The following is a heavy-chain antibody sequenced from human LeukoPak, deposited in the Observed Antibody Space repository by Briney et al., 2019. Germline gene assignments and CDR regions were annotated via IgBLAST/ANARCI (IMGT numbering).Heavy chain of an antibody. V-gene: IGHV1-2*06. D-gene: IGHD1-20*01. CDR2: INPNSGGT. CDR3: AREVKWNSPYNYDYMDV. J-gene: IGHJ6*03. Sequence: ASVKVSCKASGYTFTGYYMHWVRQAPGQGLEWMGRINPNSGGTNYAQKFQGRVTMTRDTSISTAYMELSRLRSDDTAVYYCAREVKWNSPYNYDYMDVWGKGTTVTVSS. CDR1: GYTFTGYY.